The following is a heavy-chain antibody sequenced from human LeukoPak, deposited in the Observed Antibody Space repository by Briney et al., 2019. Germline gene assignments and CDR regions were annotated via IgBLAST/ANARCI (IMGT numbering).Heavy chain of an antibody. CDR1: GGSISSYY. J-gene: IGHJ4*02. CDR2: IYYSGST. V-gene: IGHV4-59*01. CDR3: ARTPYGGFDY. Sequence: SETLSLTCAVYGGSISSYYWSWIRQPPGKGLEWIGYIYYSGSTNYNPSLKSRVTISVDTSKNQFSLKLSSVTAADTAVYYCARTPYGGFDYWGQGTLVTVSS. D-gene: IGHD2-15*01.